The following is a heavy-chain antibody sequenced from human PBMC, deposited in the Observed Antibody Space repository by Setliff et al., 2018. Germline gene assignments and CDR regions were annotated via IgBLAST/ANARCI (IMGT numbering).Heavy chain of an antibody. CDR3: IDGRNRAWGVY. V-gene: IGHV3-7*01. CDR2: IKQDGSEK. D-gene: IGHD7-27*01. CDR1: GFTFSNSW. J-gene: IGHJ4*02. Sequence: GGSLRLSCAASGFTFSNSWMNWVRRAPGKGLEWVATIKQDGSEKYYVDSVKGRFTISRDNTRNSLYLQMNSLRAEDTAVYYCIDGRNRAWGVYWGQGTLVTVSS.